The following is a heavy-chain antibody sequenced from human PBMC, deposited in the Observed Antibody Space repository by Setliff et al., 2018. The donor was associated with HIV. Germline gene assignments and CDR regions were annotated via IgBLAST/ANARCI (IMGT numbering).Heavy chain of an antibody. D-gene: IGHD3-16*01. CDR1: GGIISSDSFF. J-gene: IGHJ6*03. V-gene: IGHV4-61*09. Sequence: SETLSLTCTVSGGIISSDSFFWSWIRQPAGKGLEWIGHISATGSTNYNPSLKSRVTMSLDTSKNQFSLNLNSVTAADAAVYHCSRGSYYMDVWGKGTTVTVSS. CDR3: SRGSYYMDV. CDR2: ISATGST.